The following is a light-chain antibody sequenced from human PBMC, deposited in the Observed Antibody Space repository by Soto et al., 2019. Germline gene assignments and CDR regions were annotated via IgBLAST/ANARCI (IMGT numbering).Light chain of an antibody. CDR2: EGS. J-gene: IGLJ1*01. CDR3: SSYVGSNTFV. Sequence: QSALTQPDSVSGSPGQSITISCTGTSRDVGNYKFVSWFQQLPGKAPKLMIYEGSQRPSGASARFSGSKSGNTASLTISGLQAEDEADYYCSSYVGSNTFVFGPGTKFTVL. CDR1: SRDVGNYKF. V-gene: IGLV2-23*03.